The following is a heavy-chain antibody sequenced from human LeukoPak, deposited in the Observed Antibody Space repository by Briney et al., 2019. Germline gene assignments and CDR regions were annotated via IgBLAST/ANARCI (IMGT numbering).Heavy chain of an antibody. CDR2: IYYSGST. V-gene: IGHV4-59*01. CDR3: ARDPSGSYFGFFDP. Sequence: RSSETLSLTCTVTGGSISSYYWSWIRQPPGKGLEWIGYIYYSGSTNYNPSLKSRFTISVDTSKNQFSLKLSSVTAADTAVYYCARDPSGSYFGFFDPWGQGTLVTVSS. D-gene: IGHD1-26*01. J-gene: IGHJ5*02. CDR1: GGSISSYY.